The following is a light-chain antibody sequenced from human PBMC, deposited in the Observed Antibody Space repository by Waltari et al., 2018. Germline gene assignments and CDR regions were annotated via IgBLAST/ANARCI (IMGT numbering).Light chain of an antibody. V-gene: IGLV4-69*01. CDR2: VNSEGRH. Sequence: QLVLTQSPSASASLGASVKLTCTLSSGHSSNIIAWHQQQPEKGPRDLMKVNSEGRHSKGAEIPCRFSGSGSWAERYLTISSFQSEDEADYYCQTGGHGTWVFGGGTKLTVL. CDR1: SGHSSNI. CDR3: QTGGHGTWV. J-gene: IGLJ3*02.